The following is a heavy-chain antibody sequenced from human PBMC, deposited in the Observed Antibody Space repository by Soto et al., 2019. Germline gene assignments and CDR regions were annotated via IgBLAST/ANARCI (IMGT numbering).Heavy chain of an antibody. CDR1: GFTFSSYG. V-gene: IGHV3-30*18. CDR3: AKESRYYYGSGSPLFGYYGMDV. Sequence: QVQLVESGGGVVQPGRSLRLSCAASGFTFSSYGMHWVRQAPGKGLEWVAVISYDGSNKYYADSVKGRFTISRDNSKNTLYLQMNSLRAEDTAVYYCAKESRYYYGSGSPLFGYYGMDVWGQGTTVTVSS. CDR2: ISYDGSNK. J-gene: IGHJ6*02. D-gene: IGHD3-10*01.